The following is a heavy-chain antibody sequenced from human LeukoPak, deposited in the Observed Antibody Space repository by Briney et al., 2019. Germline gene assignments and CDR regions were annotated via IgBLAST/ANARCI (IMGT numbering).Heavy chain of an antibody. V-gene: IGHV1-24*01. Sequence: ASVKVSCQVFGYTLTELSMHWVRQAPGKGLEWMGGFDPEDGETIYAQKFQGRVTMTEDTSTDTAYMELSSLRSEDTAVYYCATAPARLFDYWGQGTLVTVSS. CDR2: FDPEDGET. J-gene: IGHJ4*02. CDR3: ATAPARLFDY. D-gene: IGHD6-6*01. CDR1: GYTLTELS.